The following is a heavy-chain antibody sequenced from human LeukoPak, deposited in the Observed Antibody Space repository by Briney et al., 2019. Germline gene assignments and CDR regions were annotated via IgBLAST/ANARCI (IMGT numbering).Heavy chain of an antibody. CDR3: ARDPRDSSGYYLLRYYYYYMDV. CDR2: ISSSSYI. CDR1: GFTFSSYS. D-gene: IGHD3-22*01. V-gene: IGHV3-21*01. J-gene: IGHJ6*03. Sequence: PGGSLRLSCAASGFTFSSYSMNWVRQAPGKGLEWVSSISSSSYIYYADSVKGRFTISRDNAKNSLYLQMNSLRAEDTAVYYCARDPRDSSGYYLLRYYYYYMDVWGKGTTVTVSS.